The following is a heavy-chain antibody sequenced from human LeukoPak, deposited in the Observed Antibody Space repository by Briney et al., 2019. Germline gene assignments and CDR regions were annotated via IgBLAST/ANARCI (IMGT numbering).Heavy chain of an antibody. CDR1: GFTVSSNY. J-gene: IGHJ4*02. Sequence: PGGSLRLSCAASGFTVSSNYMNWVRQAPGKGLEWVSAIYSGGSTYYADSVKGRFTISRDNSKNTLYLQMNSLRAEDTAVYYCARAPATVVEFDCWGQGTLVTVSS. CDR2: IYSGGST. V-gene: IGHV3-66*01. CDR3: ARAPATVVEFDC. D-gene: IGHD4-23*01.